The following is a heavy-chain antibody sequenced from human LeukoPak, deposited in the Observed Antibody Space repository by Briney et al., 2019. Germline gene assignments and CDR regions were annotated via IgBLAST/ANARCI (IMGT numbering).Heavy chain of an antibody. CDR3: ARQSDVYGSGSYYSRDYYYYYMDV. CDR1: GYSISSGYY. D-gene: IGHD3-10*01. J-gene: IGHJ6*03. Sequence: SETLSLTCTVSGYSISSGYYWGWIRQPPGKGLEWIGSIYHSGSTYYNPSLKSRVTISVDTSKNQFSLKLSSVTAADTAVYYCARQSDVYGSGSYYSRDYYYYYMDVWGKGTTVTVSS. CDR2: IYHSGST. V-gene: IGHV4-38-2*02.